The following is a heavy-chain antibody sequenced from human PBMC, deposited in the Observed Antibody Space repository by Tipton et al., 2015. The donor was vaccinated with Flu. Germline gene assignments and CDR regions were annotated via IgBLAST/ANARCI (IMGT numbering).Heavy chain of an antibody. Sequence: TLSLTCAVSDYSISSGYYWGWIRQPPGKGLEWIGCISHTGRTYYNPSLKSRVTISVDTAKNQFSQRLNSVTASDTAVYYCARDIGALNWFDPWGQGALVTVSS. J-gene: IGHJ5*02. CDR1: DYSISSGYY. V-gene: IGHV4-38-2*02. CDR3: ARDIGALNWFDP. CDR2: ISHTGRT.